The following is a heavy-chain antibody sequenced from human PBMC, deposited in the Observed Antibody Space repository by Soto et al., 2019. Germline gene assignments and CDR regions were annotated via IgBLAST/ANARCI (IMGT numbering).Heavy chain of an antibody. Sequence: EVQLVESGGGLVQPGGSLRLSCAASGFTFSSYDMHWVRQATGKGLEWVSAIGTAGDTYYPGSVKGRFTISRENAKNSLYLQRNSLRAEDTAVYYCARDRRGYSYGSMFDYWGQGTLVTVSS. CDR3: ARDRRGYSYGSMFDY. V-gene: IGHV3-13*01. J-gene: IGHJ4*02. CDR1: GFTFSSYD. CDR2: IGTAGDT. D-gene: IGHD5-18*01.